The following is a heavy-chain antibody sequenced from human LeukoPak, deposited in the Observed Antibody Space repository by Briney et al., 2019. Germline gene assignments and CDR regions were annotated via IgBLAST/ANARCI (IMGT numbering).Heavy chain of an antibody. CDR2: ISGSGDTT. V-gene: IGHV3-23*01. J-gene: IGHJ4*02. CDR1: GFTFSSYA. Sequence: QSGGSLRLSCAASGFTFSSYAMSWVRQAPGKGLEWVSAISGSGDTTYYADSVKGRFTISRDNSKNTLYLQMNSLRAEDTAVYYCAKAATLIAVTAVANWGQGTLVTVSS. CDR3: AKAATLIAVTAVAN. D-gene: IGHD6-19*01.